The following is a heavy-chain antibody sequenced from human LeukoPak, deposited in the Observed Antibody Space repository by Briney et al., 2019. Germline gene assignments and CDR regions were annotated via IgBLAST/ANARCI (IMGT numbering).Heavy chain of an antibody. CDR2: IYYSGST. V-gene: IGHV4-39*01. Sequence: SSETLSLTCAVYGGSFSSYYWGWIRQPPGKGLEWIGSIYYSGSTYYNPSLKSRVTISVDTSKNQFSLKLSSVTAADTAVYYCARHLGRGFDYWGQGTLVTVSS. D-gene: IGHD3-16*01. J-gene: IGHJ4*02. CDR3: ARHLGRGFDY. CDR1: GGSFSSYY.